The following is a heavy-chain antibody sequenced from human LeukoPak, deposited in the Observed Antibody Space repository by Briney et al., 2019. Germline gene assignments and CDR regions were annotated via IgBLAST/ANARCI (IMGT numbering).Heavy chain of an antibody. V-gene: IGHV1-8*01. CDR2: MNPNSGNT. D-gene: IGHD2-15*01. Sequence: GASVKVSCKASGYTFTSYDINWVRQATGQGLEWMGWMNPNSGNTGYAQKFQGRVTMTRNTSISTAYMELSSLRSEDTAVYYCAVAATPNYYYYYMDVWGKGTTVTVSS. CDR1: GYTFTSYD. J-gene: IGHJ6*03. CDR3: AVAATPNYYYYYMDV.